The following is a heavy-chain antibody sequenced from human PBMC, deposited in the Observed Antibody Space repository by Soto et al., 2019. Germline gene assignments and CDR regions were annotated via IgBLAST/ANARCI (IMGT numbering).Heavy chain of an antibody. CDR2: IYPGDSDT. D-gene: IGHD4-17*01. Sequence: ESPNLSWHCFGYNFTNYLIGLVPPMPGKGLEWMGIIYPGDSDTRYSPSFQGQVTISADKSISTAYLQWSSLKASDTAMYYCALPADPYYGFGIDVWGQGTTVT. CDR3: ALPADPYYGFGIDV. J-gene: IGHJ6*02. CDR1: GYNFTNYL. V-gene: IGHV5-51*01.